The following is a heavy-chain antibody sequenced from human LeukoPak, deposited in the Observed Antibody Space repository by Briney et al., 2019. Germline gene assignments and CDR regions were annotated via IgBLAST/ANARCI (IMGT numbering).Heavy chain of an antibody. CDR1: GFAFNNYA. Sequence: GGSLRLSCAASGFAFNNYAMNWVRQAPGKGLEWVSSISSSSSYIYYADSVKGRFTISRDNAKNSLYLQMNSLRAEDTAVYYCATSKSAVTAFDYWGQGTLVTVSS. D-gene: IGHD2-21*02. V-gene: IGHV3-21*01. CDR3: ATSKSAVTAFDY. CDR2: ISSSSSYI. J-gene: IGHJ4*02.